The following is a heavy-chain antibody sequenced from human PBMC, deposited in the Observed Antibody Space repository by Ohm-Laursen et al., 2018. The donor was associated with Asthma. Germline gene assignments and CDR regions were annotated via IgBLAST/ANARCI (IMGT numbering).Heavy chain of an antibody. CDR3: AKAPGYELLNTQFDY. CDR1: GYTFSRYS. J-gene: IGHJ4*02. Sequence: SLRLSCSASGYTFSRYSIRWVRQVPGKGLEWVASISTASTFIYYADSVKGRFTVSRDDAKNSLYLQMSSLRAEDTALYYCAKAPGYELLNTQFDYWGQGTLVTVSS. V-gene: IGHV3-21*04. CDR2: ISTASTFI. D-gene: IGHD2-2*01.